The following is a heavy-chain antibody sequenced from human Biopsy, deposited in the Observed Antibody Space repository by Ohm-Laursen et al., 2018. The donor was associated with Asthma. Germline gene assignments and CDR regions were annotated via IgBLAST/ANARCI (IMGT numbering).Heavy chain of an antibody. D-gene: IGHD6-19*01. J-gene: IGHJ4*02. CDR1: GDSITSGGCC. CDR2: IHHSGTS. Sequence: TLSLTCTVSGDSITSGGCCWNWIRQHPGKGLEWIGYIHHSGTSYFNPSLKSRVSFSQDTSKNQFSLRLSSVTAADTAMYYCARIPRRSGSYVVDYWGQGTLVTVSS. CDR3: ARIPRRSGSYVVDY. V-gene: IGHV4-31*03.